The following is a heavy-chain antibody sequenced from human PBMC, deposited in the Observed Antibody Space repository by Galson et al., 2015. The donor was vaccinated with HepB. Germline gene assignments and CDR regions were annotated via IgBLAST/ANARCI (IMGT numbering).Heavy chain of an antibody. D-gene: IGHD3-9*01. J-gene: IGHJ5*02. CDR3: ARTGDPSYYDILTGPPTGNGFDP. V-gene: IGHV1-69*13. CDR1: GGTFSSYA. CDR2: IIPIFGTA. Sequence: SVKVSCKASGGTFSSYAISWVRQAPGQGLEWMGGIIPIFGTANYAQKFQGRVTITADESTSTAYMELSSLRSEDTAVYYCARTGDPSYYDILTGPPTGNGFDPWGQGTLVTVSS.